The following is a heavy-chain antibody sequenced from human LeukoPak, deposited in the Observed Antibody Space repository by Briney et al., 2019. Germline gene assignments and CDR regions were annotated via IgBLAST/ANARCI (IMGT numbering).Heavy chain of an antibody. D-gene: IGHD2-15*01. CDR3: ASDVDYCSGGSCYGWFDP. J-gene: IGHJ5*02. Sequence: GASVKVSCKASGGTFSSCAISWVRQAPGQGLEWMGWISAYNGNTNYAQKLQGRVTMTTDTSTSTAYMELRSLRSDDTAVYYCASDVDYCSGGSCYGWFDPWGQGTLVTVSS. CDR1: GGTFSSCA. V-gene: IGHV1-18*01. CDR2: ISAYNGNT.